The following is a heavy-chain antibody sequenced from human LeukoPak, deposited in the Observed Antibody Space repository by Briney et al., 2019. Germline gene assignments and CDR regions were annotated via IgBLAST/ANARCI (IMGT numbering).Heavy chain of an antibody. Sequence: ASVKVSCKASGYSFTSYEINWVRQASGQGLGWVGWVNPNRGNTAYAQKFQGRGAMTRNTSISTAYMELSSLRSEDTAVYYCTRRYTYGSDFDYWGQGTLVTVSS. CDR2: VNPNRGNT. CDR3: TRRYTYGSDFDY. V-gene: IGHV1-8*01. J-gene: IGHJ4*02. D-gene: IGHD5-18*01. CDR1: GYSFTSYE.